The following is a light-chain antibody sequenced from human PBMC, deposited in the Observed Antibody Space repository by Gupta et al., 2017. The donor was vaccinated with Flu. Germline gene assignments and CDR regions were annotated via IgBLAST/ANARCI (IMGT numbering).Light chain of an antibody. CDR1: QSVTSSY. CDR2: VAC. V-gene: IGKV3-20*01. Sequence: SCRASQSVTSSYLAWYQQKHGQTPRLLIYVACIRATGIAVRFSGSGSGTEFTLTISSREPEDYAVDYCQRYSRYSTMYTFGQGTKLEIK. J-gene: IGKJ2*01. CDR3: QRYSRYSTMYT.